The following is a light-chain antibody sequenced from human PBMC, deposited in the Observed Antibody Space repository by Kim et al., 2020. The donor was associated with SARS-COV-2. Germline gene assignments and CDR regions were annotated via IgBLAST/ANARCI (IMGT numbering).Light chain of an antibody. V-gene: IGKV1-5*03. CDR2: QAS. Sequence: DIQMTRSPSTLSAFVGDRVTMTCRASQSVDGWLAWYQQKPGKAPRLLIYQASKLASGVPSRFSGSGSGTDFTLTVSNLQSDDSAVYYCKQYETYWTFGPGTKVDIK. J-gene: IGKJ1*01. CDR3: KQYETYWT. CDR1: QSVDGW.